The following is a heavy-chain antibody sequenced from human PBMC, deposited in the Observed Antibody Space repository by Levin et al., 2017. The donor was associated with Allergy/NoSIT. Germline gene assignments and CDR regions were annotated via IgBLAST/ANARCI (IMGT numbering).Heavy chain of an antibody. J-gene: IGHJ3*02. D-gene: IGHD6-19*01. Sequence: ESLKISCTVSGGSISSYYWSWIRQPPGKGLEWIGYIYYSGSTNYNPSLKSRVTISVDTSKNQFSLKLSSVTAADTAVYYCARAAVGAWAFDIWGQGTMVTVSS. CDR3: ARAAVGAWAFDI. V-gene: IGHV4-59*01. CDR2: IYYSGST. CDR1: GGSISSYY.